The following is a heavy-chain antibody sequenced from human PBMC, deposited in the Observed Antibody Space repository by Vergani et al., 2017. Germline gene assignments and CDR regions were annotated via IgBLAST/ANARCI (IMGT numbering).Heavy chain of an antibody. D-gene: IGHD1-26*01. V-gene: IGHV3-30*04. CDR3: TTESYSGSYDY. CDR2: ISYDGSNK. Sequence: QVQLVESGGGVVQPGRSLRLSCAASGFTFSSYAMHWVRQAPGNGLEWVAVISYDGSNKYYADSVKGRFTISRDNSKNTLYLQMNSLKTEDTAVYYCTTESYSGSYDYWGQGTLVTVSS. CDR1: GFTFSSYA. J-gene: IGHJ4*02.